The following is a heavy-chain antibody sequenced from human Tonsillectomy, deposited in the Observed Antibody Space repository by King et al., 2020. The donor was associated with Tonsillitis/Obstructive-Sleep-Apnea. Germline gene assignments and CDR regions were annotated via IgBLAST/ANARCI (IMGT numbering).Heavy chain of an antibody. CDR1: GFTFSDYF. Sequence: VQLVESGGGLVKPGGSLRLSCAASGFTFSDYFMTWIRQAPGKGLEWVSYISSGSSYTKYADSVKGRSTISRDNAKNSLYLQLNSLRAEDTAVYYCARVRCSSTSCHLLVDYWGQGTLVTVSS. CDR3: ARVRCSSTSCHLLVDY. D-gene: IGHD2-2*01. J-gene: IGHJ4*02. CDR2: ISSGSSYT. V-gene: IGHV3-11*05.